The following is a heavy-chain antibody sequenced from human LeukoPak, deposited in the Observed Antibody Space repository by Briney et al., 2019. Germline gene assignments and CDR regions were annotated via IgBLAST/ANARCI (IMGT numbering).Heavy chain of an antibody. J-gene: IGHJ3*02. CDR3: ARSEYSYGADAFDI. Sequence: SVKVSCKASGGTFRTSGVSWVRQAPGQGLEWMGGIIPIFGTANYAQKFQGRVTITADKSTSTAYMELSSLRSEDTAVYYCARSEYSYGADAFDIWGQGTMVTVSS. D-gene: IGHD5-18*01. CDR1: GGTFRTSG. V-gene: IGHV1-69*06. CDR2: IIPIFGTA.